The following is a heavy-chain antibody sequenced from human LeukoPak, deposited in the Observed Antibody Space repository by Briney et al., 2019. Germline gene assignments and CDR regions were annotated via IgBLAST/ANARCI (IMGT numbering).Heavy chain of an antibody. V-gene: IGHV4-34*01. CDR2: ISHSGSS. Sequence: SETLSLTCGVYGGSFSGYSWSWIRQPPGKGLEWIGEISHSGSSKYNPSLTSRVTISVDTSKNQCSLRLSSVTAADTAVYYCARLRGATVAHNWFDPWGQGTLVTVSS. CDR1: GGSFSGYS. J-gene: IGHJ5*02. D-gene: IGHD6-19*01. CDR3: ARLRGATVAHNWFDP.